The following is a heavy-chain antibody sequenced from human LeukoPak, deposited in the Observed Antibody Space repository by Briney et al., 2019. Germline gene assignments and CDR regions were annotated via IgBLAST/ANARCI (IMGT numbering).Heavy chain of an antibody. J-gene: IGHJ4*02. D-gene: IGHD2/OR15-2a*01. CDR2: TYYRSKWNN. CDR3: ARMFNNSTPPYYFDY. V-gene: IGHV6-1*01. CDR1: GDSVSSNSAA. Sequence: SQTLSLTCGISGDSVSSNSAAWNWIRQSPSRGLEWLGRTYYRSKWNNDYAVSVESRITIKPDTSKNQFSLQLNSVTPEDTAVYYCARMFNNSTPPYYFDYWGQGTLVTVSS.